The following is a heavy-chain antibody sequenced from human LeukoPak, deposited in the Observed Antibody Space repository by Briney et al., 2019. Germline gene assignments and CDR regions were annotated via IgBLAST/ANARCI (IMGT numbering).Heavy chain of an antibody. CDR2: IYPGDSDT. V-gene: IGHV5-51*01. Sequence: GESLKISCKASGYSFTTYWIGWVRQMPGKGLDGMGIIYPGDSDTRYSPSFQGQVTISADKSISTAYLQWSSLKASDTAMYYCTRARYCSGGTCYAEYWGQGTLVTVSS. CDR3: TRARYCSGGTCYAEY. J-gene: IGHJ4*02. CDR1: GYSFTTYW. D-gene: IGHD2-15*01.